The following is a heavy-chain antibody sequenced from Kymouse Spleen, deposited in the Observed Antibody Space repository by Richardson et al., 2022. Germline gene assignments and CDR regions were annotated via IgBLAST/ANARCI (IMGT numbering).Heavy chain of an antibody. CDR2: IWYDGSNK. J-gene: IGHJ4*02. Sequence: QVQLVESGGGVVQPGRSLRLSCAASGFTFSSYGMHWVRQAPGKGLEWVAVIWYDGSNKYYADSVKGRFTISRDNSKNTLYLQMNSLRAEDTAVYYCARGFGELLVDYWGQGTLVTVSS. CDR1: GFTFSSYG. D-gene: IGHD3-10*01. V-gene: IGHV3-33*01. CDR3: ARGFGELLVDY.